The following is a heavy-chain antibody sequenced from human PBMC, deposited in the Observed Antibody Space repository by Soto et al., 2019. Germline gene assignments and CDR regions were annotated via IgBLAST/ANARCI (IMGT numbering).Heavy chain of an antibody. V-gene: IGHV3-30-3*01. Sequence: GGSLRLSCAASGFTFSSYAMHWVRQAPGKGLEWVAVISYDGSNKYYADSVKGRFTISRDNSKNTLYLQMNSLRAEDTAVYYCARGGLRSITIFGVVDYWGQGTLVTVS. CDR3: ARGGLRSITIFGVVDY. CDR1: GFTFSSYA. J-gene: IGHJ4*02. CDR2: ISYDGSNK. D-gene: IGHD3-3*01.